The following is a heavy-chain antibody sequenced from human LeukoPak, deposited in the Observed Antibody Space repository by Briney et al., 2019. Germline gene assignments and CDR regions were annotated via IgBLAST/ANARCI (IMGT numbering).Heavy chain of an antibody. D-gene: IGHD6-13*01. CDR3: ASPLSRSSSWYG. Sequence: GRSLRLSCAASGFTFSSYSMNSVRQAPGKGLDWASYFSSSGSTIYYADSVKGRFTISRDNAKNSLYLQMNSLRAEDTAVYYCASPLSRSSSWYGWGQGTLVTVSS. J-gene: IGHJ4*02. CDR2: FSSSGSTI. V-gene: IGHV3-48*04. CDR1: GFTFSSYS.